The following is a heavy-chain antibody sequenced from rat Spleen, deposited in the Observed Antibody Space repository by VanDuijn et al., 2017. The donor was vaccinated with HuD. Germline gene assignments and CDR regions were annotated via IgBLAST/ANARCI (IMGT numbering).Heavy chain of an antibody. CDR3: ARRYDYFDY. V-gene: IGHV5-22*01. CDR1: GFTFSDYY. D-gene: IGHD2-1*01. CDR2: ISYEGSST. J-gene: IGHJ2*01. Sequence: EVQLVESGGGLVQPGRSLRLSCAASGFTFSDYYMAWVRQAPKKGLEWVASISYEGSSTYYRHSVKGRFTISRDDAKSTLSLQVDSLRSEDTATYYCARRYDYFDYWGQGVMVTVSS.